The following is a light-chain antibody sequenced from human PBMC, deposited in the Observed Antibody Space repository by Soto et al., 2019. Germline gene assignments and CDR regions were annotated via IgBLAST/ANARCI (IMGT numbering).Light chain of an antibody. CDR1: QSVRSSY. J-gene: IGKJ2*02. V-gene: IGKV3-20*01. CDR2: GAS. Sequence: EIVLTQSPGTLSLSPGEGATLSCRASQSVRSSYLAWYQQKPGQAPRLLIYGASTRATGIPDRFSGSGSGTDFTLTISRLEPEDFAVYHCQQYGKSPGTFGQGTKLEIK. CDR3: QQYGKSPGT.